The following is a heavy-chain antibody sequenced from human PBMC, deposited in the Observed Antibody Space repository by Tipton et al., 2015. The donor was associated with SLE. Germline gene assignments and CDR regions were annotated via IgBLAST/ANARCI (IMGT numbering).Heavy chain of an antibody. V-gene: IGHV5-51*03. CDR2: IYPGDSDT. J-gene: IGHJ4*02. CDR1: GYSFTSYW. CDR3: ASHPYSSSGPFDY. D-gene: IGHD6-6*01. Sequence: QLVQSGAEVKKPGESLKISCKGSGYSFTSYWIGWVRQMPGKGLEWMGIIYPGDSDTRYSPSFQGQVTISADKSISTAYLQWRSLKASDAAMYYCASHPYSSSGPFDYWGQGPLVTVSS.